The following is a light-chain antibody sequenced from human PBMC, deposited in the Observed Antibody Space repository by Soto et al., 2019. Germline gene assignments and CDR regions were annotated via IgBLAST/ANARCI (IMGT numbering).Light chain of an antibody. CDR1: SSDVGGHNY. J-gene: IGLJ1*01. CDR2: EVT. CDR3: SSFTSSNTRV. Sequence: QSLLTQPASVSGSPGQSIAIACTGTSSDVGGHNYVSWYQQRSGEAPKVIIYEVTHRPSGVSDRFSGSKSGNVASLTISGLQADDEADYYCSSFTSSNTRVFGRGTKVTVL. V-gene: IGLV2-14*03.